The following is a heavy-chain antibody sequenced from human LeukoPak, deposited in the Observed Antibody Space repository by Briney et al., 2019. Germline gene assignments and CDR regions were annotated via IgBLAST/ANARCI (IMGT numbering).Heavy chain of an antibody. J-gene: IGHJ4*02. V-gene: IGHV3-53*01. D-gene: IGHD3-10*01. Sequence: GGSLRLSCAASGFTVSSNYMSWVRQAPGKGLEWVSVIYSGGSTYYADSVKGRFTISRDNSKNTLCLQMNSLRAEDTAVYHCASSGSGSLFDYWGQGTLVTVSS. CDR2: IYSGGST. CDR1: GFTVSSNY. CDR3: ASSGSGSLFDY.